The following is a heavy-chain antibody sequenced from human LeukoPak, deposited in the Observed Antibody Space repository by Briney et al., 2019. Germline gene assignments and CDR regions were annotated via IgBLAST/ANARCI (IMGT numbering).Heavy chain of an antibody. J-gene: IGHJ4*02. CDR1: GGSISSYD. CDR2: IYNSGST. CDR3: ARDSGAMVVFDY. V-gene: IGHV4-4*07. Sequence: SETLSLTYTVSGGSISSYDWSWIRQPAGKGLEWIGRIYNSGSTNYNPSLKSRVTISVDKSKNQFSLKLSSVTAADTAVYYCARDSGAMVVFDYWGQGTLVTVSS. D-gene: IGHD5-18*01.